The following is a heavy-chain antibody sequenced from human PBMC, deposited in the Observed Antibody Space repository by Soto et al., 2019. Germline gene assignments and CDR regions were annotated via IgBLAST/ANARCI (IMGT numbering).Heavy chain of an antibody. CDR1: GGSIISSSYY. CDR3: ARSYGSGSYYNYNWFDP. Sequence: PSETLSLTCTVSGGSIISSSYYWGWIRQPPGKGLEWIGSIYYSGSTYYNPSLKSRVTISVDTSKNQFSLKLSSVTAADTAVYYCARSYGSGSYYNYNWFDPWGQGTLVTVSS. V-gene: IGHV4-39*01. D-gene: IGHD3-10*01. CDR2: IYYSGST. J-gene: IGHJ5*02.